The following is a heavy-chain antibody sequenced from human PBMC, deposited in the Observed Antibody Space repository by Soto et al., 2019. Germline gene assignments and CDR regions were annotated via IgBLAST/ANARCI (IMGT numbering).Heavy chain of an antibody. CDR2: LANDGSYQ. CDR3: ARSIGGSSYYPPDY. D-gene: IGHD2-15*01. CDR1: GFTFSGYG. J-gene: IGHJ4*02. Sequence: QVQLVESGGGVVQPGGSLRLSCAASGFTFSGYGMHWVRQSPGEGREWVAILANDGSYQYYAESVKGRFTISRDNSKNTLYLQMDSLRPEDTAVYYCARSIGGSSYYPPDYWGQGTLVTVSS. V-gene: IGHV3-30*03.